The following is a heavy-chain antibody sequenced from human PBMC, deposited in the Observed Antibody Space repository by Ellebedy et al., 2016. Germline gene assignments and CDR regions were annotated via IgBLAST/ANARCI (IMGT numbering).Heavy chain of an antibody. V-gene: IGHV3-21*04. CDR2: ISSSSSYI. Sequence: GESLKISXAASGFTFSSYSMNWVRQAPGKGLEWVSFISSSSSYIYYADSVKGRFTVARDNSKDTMYLQMNNLRGEDTALYSCAKIGVIGRWYFDIWGRGTLVTVPS. CDR1: GFTFSSYS. CDR3: AKIGVIGRWYFDI. D-gene: IGHD2-21*01. J-gene: IGHJ2*01.